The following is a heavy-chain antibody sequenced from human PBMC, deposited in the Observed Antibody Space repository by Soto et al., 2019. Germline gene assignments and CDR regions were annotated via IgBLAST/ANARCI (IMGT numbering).Heavy chain of an antibody. Sequence: QVQLVESGGGLVQPGGSLRLSCAVSGFTFSDYHMSWIRQAPGKGLEWISFISSSGSTIYYADSVKGRFTISRDDPKTSLYLQMNSLRADDTAVYYCARDTKSGYYWGQGTLVTVSS. CDR3: ARDTKSGYY. V-gene: IGHV3-11*01. CDR2: ISSSGSTI. J-gene: IGHJ4*02. D-gene: IGHD3-3*01. CDR1: GFTFSDYH.